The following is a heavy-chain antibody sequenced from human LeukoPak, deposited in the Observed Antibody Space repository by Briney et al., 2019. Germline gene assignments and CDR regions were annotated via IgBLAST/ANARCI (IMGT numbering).Heavy chain of an antibody. CDR3: AKGIFGVIHNGIDV. J-gene: IGHJ6*02. Sequence: HPGGSLRLSCVASGFTFPTYSMAWVRQAPGKGLDWVSSINAAGDDMYYAGSVRGRFSISRDNLKNTLYLQMHSLRAEDRAIYYCAKGIFGVIHNGIDVWGQGTAVTVSS. V-gene: IGHV3-23*01. D-gene: IGHD3-3*01. CDR1: GFTFPTYS. CDR2: INAAGDDM.